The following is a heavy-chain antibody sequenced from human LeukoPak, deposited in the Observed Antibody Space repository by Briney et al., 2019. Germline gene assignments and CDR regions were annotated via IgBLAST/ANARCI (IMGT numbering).Heavy chain of an antibody. Sequence: GGSLRLSCAASGFTFSSYSMNWVRQAPGKGLEWVSYISSSSSTIYYADSVKGRFTISRDSAKNSLYLQMNSLRAEDTAVYYCARDTGSTSSYGSDYWGQGTLVTVSS. CDR3: ARDTGSTSSYGSDY. V-gene: IGHV3-48*01. D-gene: IGHD2-2*01. CDR2: ISSSSSTI. CDR1: GFTFSSYS. J-gene: IGHJ4*02.